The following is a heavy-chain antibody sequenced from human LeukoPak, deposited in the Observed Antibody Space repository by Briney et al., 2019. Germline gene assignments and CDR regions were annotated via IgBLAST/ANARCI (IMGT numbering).Heavy chain of an antibody. CDR1: GFTFSDYY. Sequence: GGSLRLSCAASGFTFSDYYMSWIRQAPGKGLEWVSYISSSSSYTNYADSVKGRFTISRDNAKNSLYLQMNSLRAEDAAVYYCARGSRVWFGELLFDYWGQGTLVTVSS. J-gene: IGHJ4*02. CDR2: ISSSSSYT. CDR3: ARGSRVWFGELLFDY. D-gene: IGHD3-10*01. V-gene: IGHV3-11*06.